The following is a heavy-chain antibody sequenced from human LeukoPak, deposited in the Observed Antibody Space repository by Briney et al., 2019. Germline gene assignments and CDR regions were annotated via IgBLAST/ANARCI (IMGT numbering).Heavy chain of an antibody. J-gene: IGHJ4*02. CDR3: ASEPLGS. Sequence: SETLSLTCTVSGGSISSGSYYWSWIRQPAGKGLEWIGRIYTSGSTNYNPSLKSRVTMSVDTSKNQFSLKLSSVTAADTAVYYCASEPLGSWGQGTLVTVSS. D-gene: IGHD7-27*01. V-gene: IGHV4-61*02. CDR1: GGSISSGSYY. CDR2: IYTSGST.